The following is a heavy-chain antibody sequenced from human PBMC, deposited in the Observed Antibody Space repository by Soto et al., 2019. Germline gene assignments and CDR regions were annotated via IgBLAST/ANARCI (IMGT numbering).Heavy chain of an antibody. CDR1: GFTVSSNY. J-gene: IGHJ6*02. CDR3: ARSPYSSSWSYYYYGMDV. D-gene: IGHD6-13*01. V-gene: IGHV3-53*01. CDR2: IYSGGST. Sequence: EVQLVESGGGLIQPGGSLRLSCAASGFTVSSNYMSWVRQAPGKGLEWVSVIYSGGSTYYADSVKGRFTISRDNSKNTLYLQMNSLRAEDTAVYYCARSPYSSSWSYYYYGMDVWGQGTTVIVSS.